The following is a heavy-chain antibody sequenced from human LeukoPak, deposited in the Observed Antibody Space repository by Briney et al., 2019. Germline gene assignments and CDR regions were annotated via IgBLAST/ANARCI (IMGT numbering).Heavy chain of an antibody. CDR3: AKDTNRYSSGWYDY. CDR2: ISYDGSNK. J-gene: IGHJ4*02. V-gene: IGHV3-30*18. CDR1: GFTFSSYG. Sequence: GGSLRLSCAASGFTFSSYGMHWVRQAPGKGLEWVAVISYDGSNKYYADSVKGRFTISRDNSKNTLYLRMNSLRAEDTAVYYCAKDTNRYSSGWYDYWGQGTLVTVSS. D-gene: IGHD6-19*01.